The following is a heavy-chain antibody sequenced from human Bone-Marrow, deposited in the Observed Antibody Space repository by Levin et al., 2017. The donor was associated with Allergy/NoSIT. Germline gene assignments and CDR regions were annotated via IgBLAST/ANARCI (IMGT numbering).Heavy chain of an antibody. V-gene: IGHV4-38-2*02. CDR2: IYHSGST. D-gene: IGHD3-22*01. CDR1: DYSISSDYY. J-gene: IGHJ4*02. Sequence: SETLSLTCTVSDYSISSDYYWAWIRQPPGKGLEWLASIYHSGSTYYNPSLKSRVTISVDTSKNQFSLKLSSVTAADTAVYDCARDLYDSSGDYHFDYWGQGTLVTVSS. CDR3: ARDLYDSSGDYHFDY.